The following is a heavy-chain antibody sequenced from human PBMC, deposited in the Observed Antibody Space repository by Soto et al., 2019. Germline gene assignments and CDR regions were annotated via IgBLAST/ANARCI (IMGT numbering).Heavy chain of an antibody. Sequence: GGSLRLSCAASGFTFSNFAMNWVRQAPGSGLEWVSVISGPGDSTDYADSVKGRFTISRDKSKNTVYLQMNSLRDEDTALYYCAKGYCSSTSCSFDYWGQGTLVTVSS. J-gene: IGHJ4*02. V-gene: IGHV3-23*01. D-gene: IGHD2-2*01. CDR1: GFTFSNFA. CDR2: ISGPGDST. CDR3: AKGYCSSTSCSFDY.